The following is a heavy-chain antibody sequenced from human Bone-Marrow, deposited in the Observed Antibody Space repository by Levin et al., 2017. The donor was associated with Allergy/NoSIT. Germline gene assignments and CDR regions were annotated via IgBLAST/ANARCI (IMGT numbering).Heavy chain of an antibody. J-gene: IGHJ4*02. CDR2: IRDDGTST. V-gene: IGHV3-74*01. Sequence: QRGESLKISCGASGFTFSNYWMHWVRQVPGKGLVWVSRIRDDGTSTDYAASVKGRFTISRDNAKNTLYLQMNSLRAEDTAVYYCARDGEDYYDNSGYHLLDHWGQGTLVTVSS. D-gene: IGHD3-22*01. CDR3: ARDGEDYYDNSGYHLLDH. CDR1: GFTFSNYW.